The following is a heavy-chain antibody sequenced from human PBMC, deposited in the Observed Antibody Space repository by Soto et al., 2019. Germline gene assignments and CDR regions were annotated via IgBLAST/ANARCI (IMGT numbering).Heavy chain of an antibody. Sequence: SETLSLTCTVSGGSISRDYYYWSWIRQPPGKGLEWIGYISYIGNTYYNPSLQSRVAISLDMSKNQFSLKLISVTAADTAVYYCARASTVTTDAKFDSWGQGALVTVSS. V-gene: IGHV4-30-4*01. D-gene: IGHD4-17*01. CDR3: ARASTVTTDAKFDS. J-gene: IGHJ4*02. CDR1: GGSISRDYYY. CDR2: ISYIGNT.